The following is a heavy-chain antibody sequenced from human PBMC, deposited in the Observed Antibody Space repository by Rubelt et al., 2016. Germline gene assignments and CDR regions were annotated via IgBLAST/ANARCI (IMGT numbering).Heavy chain of an antibody. J-gene: IGHJ4*02. CDR3: ATNSRNLDH. D-gene: IGHD5-24*01. CDR1: GLTFYHYG. CDR2: ISYDGRDE. Sequence: QAQLVESGGGVVQPGTSLRLSCAVSGLTFYHYGMHWVRQAPGEGLEWVGVISYDGRDEYYADSVKGRFTVSRDKSKNTLYLQMNSLRAEDTAVYFCATNSRNLDHWGQGTLVTVSS. V-gene: IGHV3-30*19.